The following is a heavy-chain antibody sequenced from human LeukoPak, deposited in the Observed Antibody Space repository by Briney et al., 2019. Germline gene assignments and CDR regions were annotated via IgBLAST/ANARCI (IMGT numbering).Heavy chain of an antibody. D-gene: IGHD3-3*01. CDR2: INPNSGGT. CDR1: GYTLTDYY. Sequence: ASVKVSCMASGYTLTDYYMHWVRQAPGQGLEWMGRINPNSGGTNYAQKFQGRVTMTRDTSISTVYMELSRLRSDDTAVYYCARARSGYRPYYFDYWGQGTLVTVSS. J-gene: IGHJ4*02. CDR3: ARARSGYRPYYFDY. V-gene: IGHV1-2*06.